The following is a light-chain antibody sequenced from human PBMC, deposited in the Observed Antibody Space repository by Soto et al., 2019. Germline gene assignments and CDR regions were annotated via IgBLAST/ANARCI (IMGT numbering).Light chain of an antibody. V-gene: IGKV4-1*01. CDR2: WAS. CDR3: QQYYTTPWT. Sequence: DIIMTKSPDSVARPVGEEGTFHWKSSQNVLHSSNNKNYLGWYQQKLGQPPKLLIYWASSRESGVPDRFSGSVSVTDFTLTISSLQAEDVAVYSCQQYYTTPWTFGQGTKVDIK. CDR1: QNVLHSSNNKNY. J-gene: IGKJ1*01.